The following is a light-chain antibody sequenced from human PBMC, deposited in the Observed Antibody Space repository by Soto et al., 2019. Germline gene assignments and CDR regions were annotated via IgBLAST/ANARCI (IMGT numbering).Light chain of an antibody. CDR1: SSDVGGYNY. J-gene: IGLJ3*02. CDR2: DVS. Sequence: QSVLTQPASVSGSPGQSITISCTGTSSDVGGYNYVSWYQQHPGKAPKLMIYDVSNRPSGVSNGFSGSKSGNTASLTISGLQAEDEADYYCSSYTSSSTKVFGGGTKLTVL. V-gene: IGLV2-14*01. CDR3: SSYTSSSTKV.